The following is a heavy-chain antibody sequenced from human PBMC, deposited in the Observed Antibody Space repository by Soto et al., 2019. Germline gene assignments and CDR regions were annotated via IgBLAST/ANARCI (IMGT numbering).Heavy chain of an antibody. CDR3: AWGYCSGCYGY. V-gene: IGHV3-74*01. Sequence: GGSLRLSCAASGFTFSSYWMHWVRQAPGKGLVCVSRINSDGSSTSYADSVKGRFTISRDNAKNTLYLQMNSLRAEDTAVYYCAWGYCSGCYGYWGQGTLVTVSS. D-gene: IGHD6-19*01. CDR2: INSDGSST. CDR1: GFTFSSYW. J-gene: IGHJ4*02.